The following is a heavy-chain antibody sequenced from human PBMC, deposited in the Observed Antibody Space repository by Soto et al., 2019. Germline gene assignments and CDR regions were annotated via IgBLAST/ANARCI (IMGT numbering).Heavy chain of an antibody. V-gene: IGHV3-64*01. CDR1: GFTFSSYD. CDR2: ISSNGGTT. CDR3: VRRVSGNYDY. D-gene: IGHD1-7*01. J-gene: IGHJ4*02. Sequence: EVQLAESGGGMVQPGGSLRLSFVASGFTFSSYDMHWVRQAPGKGLEYVSSISSNGGTTYYGNSVKGRLTISRYNSKNTLYLQMGSLRAEDLAVYYCVRRVSGNYDYWGQGTLVTVSS.